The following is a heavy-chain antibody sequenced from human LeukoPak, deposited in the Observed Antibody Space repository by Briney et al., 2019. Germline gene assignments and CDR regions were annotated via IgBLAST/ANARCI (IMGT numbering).Heavy chain of an antibody. J-gene: IGHJ5*02. CDR2: IYTSGRT. V-gene: IGHV4-4*07. CDR3: AGEGGTPSWFDR. Sequence: PGTLSLTCTDSLGSISSYFWSWVRQPAGKGLEWIGRIYTSGRTNYILSLQCRVTMSVHKSKDQFSLMLTSVTAAYRALHYFAGEGGTPSWFDRWGEGTLVTVSS. D-gene: IGHD1-14*01. CDR1: LGSISSYF.